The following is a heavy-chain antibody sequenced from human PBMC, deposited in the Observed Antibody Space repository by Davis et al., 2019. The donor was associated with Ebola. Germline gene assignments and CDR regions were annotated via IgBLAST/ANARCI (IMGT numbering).Heavy chain of an antibody. CDR2: ISYDGSNK. Sequence: PGGSLRLSCAASGFTFSSYGMHWVRQAPGKGLEWVAVISYDGSNKYYADSVKGRFTISRDNSKNTLYLQMNSLRAEDTAVYYCAKAGSSTRLRVHGMDVWGQGKTVTVSS. D-gene: IGHD2-2*01. CDR3: AKAGSSTRLRVHGMDV. V-gene: IGHV3-30*18. J-gene: IGHJ6*01. CDR1: GFTFSSYG.